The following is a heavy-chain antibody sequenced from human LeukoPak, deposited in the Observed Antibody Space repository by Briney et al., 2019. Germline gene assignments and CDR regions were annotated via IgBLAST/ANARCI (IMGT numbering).Heavy chain of an antibody. CDR3: ARVAINDYGDYFDY. V-gene: IGHV3-48*03. CDR2: ISSSGSTI. CDR1: GFTFSSYE. Sequence: PGGSLRLSCAASGFTFSSYEMNWVRQAPGKGLEWVSYISSSGSTIYYADSVKGRFTISIDNAKNSLYLQMNSLRAEDTAVYYCARVAINDYGDYFDYWGQGTLVTVSS. D-gene: IGHD4-17*01. J-gene: IGHJ4*02.